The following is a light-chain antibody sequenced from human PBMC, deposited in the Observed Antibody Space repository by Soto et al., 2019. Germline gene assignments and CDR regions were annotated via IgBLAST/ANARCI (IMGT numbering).Light chain of an antibody. CDR3: QSYDSSLSAVV. CDR1: SSNIGANYD. CDR2: GNN. J-gene: IGLJ2*01. V-gene: IGLV1-40*01. Sequence: QSVLTQPPSVSGAPGQRVTISWTGSSSNIGANYDVQWYQQLPGTAPRLLIYGNNNRPSGVPDRISGSKSGTSASLAITGLQAEDEAHYYCQSYDSSLSAVVFGGGTKLTAL.